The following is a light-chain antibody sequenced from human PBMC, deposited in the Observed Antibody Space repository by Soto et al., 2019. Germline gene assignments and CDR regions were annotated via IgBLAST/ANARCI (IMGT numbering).Light chain of an antibody. CDR2: KAS. CDR1: QSISSW. Sequence: DIPMTQSPSTLSASVGDRVTITCRASQSISSWLAWYQQKPGKAPKLLIYKASSLESAVPSRSSGSGSGTEFTLTISSLQPDDFSTYYCQQSFTFGPGTKVHIK. J-gene: IGKJ3*01. CDR3: QQSFT. V-gene: IGKV1-5*03.